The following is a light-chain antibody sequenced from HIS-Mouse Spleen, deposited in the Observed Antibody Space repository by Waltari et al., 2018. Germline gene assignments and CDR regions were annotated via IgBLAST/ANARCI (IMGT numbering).Light chain of an antibody. CDR2: EVS. J-gene: IGLJ2*01. CDR1: SSDFGGYNY. CDR3: SSYTSSSPYVV. V-gene: IGLV2-14*01. Sequence: QSALTQPASVSGSPGQSITISCTGTSSDFGGYNYVSWYQQHPGKAPKLMIYEVSNRPSGVSNRFSGSKSGNTASLTISGLQAEDEADYYCSSYTSSSPYVVFGGGTKLTVL.